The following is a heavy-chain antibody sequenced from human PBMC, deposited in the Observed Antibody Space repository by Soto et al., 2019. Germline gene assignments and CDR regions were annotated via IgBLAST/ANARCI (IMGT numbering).Heavy chain of an antibody. CDR1: GYTFTSYG. D-gene: IGHD2-2*01. J-gene: IGHJ6*03. V-gene: IGHV1-18*01. CDR2: ISAYNGNT. Sequence: ASVKVSCKASGYTFTSYGISWVRQAPGQGLEWMGWISAYNGNTNYAQKLQGRVTMTTDTSTSTAYMELRSLRSDDTAVYYCARNQELNIVVVPAAIARLDYYYYMDVWGKGTTLTVSS. CDR3: ARNQELNIVVVPAAIARLDYYYYMDV.